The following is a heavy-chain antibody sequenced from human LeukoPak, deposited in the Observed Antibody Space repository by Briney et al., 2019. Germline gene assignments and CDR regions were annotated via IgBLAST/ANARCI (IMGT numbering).Heavy chain of an antibody. CDR3: ARNGVAGGFDY. Sequence: SETLSLTCTVSGGSIGSYYWNWIRQAPGKGLEWIGYIHYSGSTNHNSSLKSRVTISVDTSKNQYSLKLSSVTAADTAVYYCARNGVAGGFDYWGQGTLVTVSS. V-gene: IGHV4-59*01. J-gene: IGHJ4*02. CDR2: IHYSGST. CDR1: GGSIGSYY. D-gene: IGHD6-19*01.